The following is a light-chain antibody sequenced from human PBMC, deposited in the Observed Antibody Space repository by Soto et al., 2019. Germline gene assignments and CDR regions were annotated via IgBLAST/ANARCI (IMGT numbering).Light chain of an antibody. CDR3: SSYTNNQRL. Sequence: QSALTQPASVSGSPGQSITISCTGTSSVVDGHNYVSWYQQHPGKAPKLMIYEVNNRPSGVSNRFSGSKSGNTAYLTISGLQAEDEADYYCSSYTNNQRLFGGGTKLTVL. J-gene: IGLJ3*02. CDR1: SSVVDGHNY. V-gene: IGLV2-14*01. CDR2: EVN.